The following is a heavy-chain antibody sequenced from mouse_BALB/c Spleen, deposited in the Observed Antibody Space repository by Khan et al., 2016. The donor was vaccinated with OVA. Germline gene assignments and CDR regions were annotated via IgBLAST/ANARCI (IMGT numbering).Heavy chain of an antibody. CDR3: ARSVTVTTLVATDLDY. CDR1: GYSITSDYA. V-gene: IGHV3-2*02. J-gene: IGHJ2*01. Sequence: EVQLQESGPGLVKPSQSLSLTCTVTGYSITSDYAWNWIRQFPGNKLEWVGYISYSGRTSYNPSLKSRISITRDTSKHHFFLQLSSVTTEDTATYYCARSVTVTTLVATDLDYWGQGTTLTVSS. CDR2: ISYSGRT. D-gene: IGHD1-1*01.